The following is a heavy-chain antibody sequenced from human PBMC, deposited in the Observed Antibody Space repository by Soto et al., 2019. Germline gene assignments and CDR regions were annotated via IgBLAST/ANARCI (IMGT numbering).Heavy chain of an antibody. CDR3: ARGYNWNDEFDY. D-gene: IGHD1-1*01. CDR1: GGSFSGYY. CDR2: INHSGST. J-gene: IGHJ4*02. V-gene: IGHV4-34*01. Sequence: SETLSLTCAVYGGSFSGYYWSWIRQPPGRGLEWIGEINHSGSTNYNPSLKSRVTISVDTSKNQFSLKLSSVTAADTAVYYCARGYNWNDEFDYWGQGTLVTVSS.